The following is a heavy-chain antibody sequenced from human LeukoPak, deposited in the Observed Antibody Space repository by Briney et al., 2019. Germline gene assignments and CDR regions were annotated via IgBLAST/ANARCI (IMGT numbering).Heavy chain of an antibody. J-gene: IGHJ4*02. V-gene: IGHV1-46*01. D-gene: IGHD2-15*01. CDR1: GYTFTSYC. CDR3: ARDDVGTPDY. Sequence: ASVKVSCKASGYTFTSYCTHWVRQAPGQGLEWMGIINPSGGSTSYAQKFQGRVTMTRDTSTSTVYMELSSLRSEDTAVYYCARDDVGTPDYWGQGTLVTVSS. CDR2: INPSGGST.